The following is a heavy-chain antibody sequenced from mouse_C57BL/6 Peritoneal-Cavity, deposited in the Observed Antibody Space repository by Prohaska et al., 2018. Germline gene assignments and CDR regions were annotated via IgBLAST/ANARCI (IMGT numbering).Heavy chain of an antibody. CDR1: GIDFSRYW. J-gene: IGHJ3*01. D-gene: IGHD2-4*01. CDR3: ARPDDYAWFAY. CDR2: IKPDSSTI. Sequence: EVKLLQSGGGLVQPGGSLKLSCAASGIDFSRYWMSWVRRAPGKGLEWIGEIKPDSSTINYAPYLKDKVIIARDNAKNTLYLQMSKVRSEDTALYYCARPDDYAWFAYWGQGTLVTVSA. V-gene: IGHV4-1*01.